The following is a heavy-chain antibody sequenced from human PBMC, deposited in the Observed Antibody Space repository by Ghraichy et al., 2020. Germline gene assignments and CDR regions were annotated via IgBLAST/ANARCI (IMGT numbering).Heavy chain of an antibody. CDR3: ARVPVGGGSYPSWFDP. Sequence: SQTLSLTCTVSGGSISSSSYYWGWIRQPPGKGPDWIASIYYSGRPFYNPSLKSRLTISVDTSKNQFSLKLSSVTAADTAFYYCARVPVGGGSYPSWFDPWGQGTLVTVSS. CDR1: GGSISSSSYY. V-gene: IGHV4-39*07. J-gene: IGHJ5*02. D-gene: IGHD1-26*01. CDR2: IYYSGRP.